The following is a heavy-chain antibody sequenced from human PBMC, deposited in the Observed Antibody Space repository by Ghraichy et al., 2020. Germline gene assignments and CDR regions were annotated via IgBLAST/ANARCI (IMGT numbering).Heavy chain of an antibody. Sequence: LSLTCAASGFTFSSYSMNWVRQAPGKGLEWVSYIPIDRTNIHYADSVKGRFTIFRDDAKSSLYLQMNSLRDEDTAVYYCVRDHDWALDYWGQGTLLTVSS. D-gene: IGHD2-21*01. J-gene: IGHJ4*02. CDR3: VRDHDWALDY. CDR2: IPIDRTNI. V-gene: IGHV3-48*02. CDR1: GFTFSSYS.